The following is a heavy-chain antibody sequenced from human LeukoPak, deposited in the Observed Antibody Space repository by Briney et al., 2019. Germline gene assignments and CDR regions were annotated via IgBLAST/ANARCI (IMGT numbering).Heavy chain of an antibody. V-gene: IGHV1-2*02. D-gene: IGHD3-22*01. CDR3: ARSASSGFKNDY. CDR1: GYTFTGYY. J-gene: IGHJ4*02. Sequence: ASVKVSCKASGYTFTGYYMHWVRQAPGQGLEWMGWINPNSGGTNYAQKFQGRVTMTRDTSISTAYMELSRLRSDDTAVYYCARSASSGFKNDYWGQGTLVTVSS. CDR2: INPNSGGT.